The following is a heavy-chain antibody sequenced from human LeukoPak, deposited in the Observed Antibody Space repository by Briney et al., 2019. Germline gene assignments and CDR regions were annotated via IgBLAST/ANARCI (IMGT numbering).Heavy chain of an antibody. J-gene: IGHJ3*02. CDR2: IIPIFGTA. CDR3: ARGKPDIVATPGAFDI. CDR1: GGTFSSYA. V-gene: IGHV1-69*06. Sequence: SVKVSCKASGGTFSSYAISWVRQAPGQGLEWMGGIIPIFGTANYAQKFQGRVTITADKSTSTAYMELSSLRSEDTAVYYCARGKPDIVATPGAFDIWGQGTMVTVSS. D-gene: IGHD5-12*01.